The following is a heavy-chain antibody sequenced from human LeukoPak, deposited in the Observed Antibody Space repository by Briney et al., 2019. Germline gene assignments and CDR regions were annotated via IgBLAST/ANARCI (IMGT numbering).Heavy chain of an antibody. Sequence: PGGSLRLSCAASGFTLSNAWMNWVRQAPGKGLEWVGLIKSKTNGETRDYAAPVKGRFTISRDDSDNTLYLQMNSLTVEDTAVYYCARGWGNIRTTGSSFDNWGQGTLVTVSS. J-gene: IGHJ4*02. V-gene: IGHV3-15*01. CDR1: GFTLSNAW. CDR3: ARGWGNIRTTGSSFDN. D-gene: IGHD7-27*01. CDR2: IKSKTNGETR.